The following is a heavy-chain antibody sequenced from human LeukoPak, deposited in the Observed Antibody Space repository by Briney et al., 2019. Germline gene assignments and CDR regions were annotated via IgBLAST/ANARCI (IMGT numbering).Heavy chain of an antibody. CDR1: GGTFSSYA. V-gene: IGHV1-69*13. J-gene: IGHJ2*01. Sequence: ASVKVSCKASGGTFSSYAISWVRQAPGQGLEWMGGIIPIFGTANYAQKFQGRVTITADESTSTAYMELSSLRSEDTAVYYCARSKANIVVVPAASGYWYFDLWGRGTLVTVSS. CDR3: ARSKANIVVVPAASGYWYFDL. CDR2: IIPIFGTA. D-gene: IGHD2-2*01.